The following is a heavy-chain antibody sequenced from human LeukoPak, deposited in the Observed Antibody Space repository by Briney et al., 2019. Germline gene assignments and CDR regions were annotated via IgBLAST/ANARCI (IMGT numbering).Heavy chain of an antibody. Sequence: SETLSLTCAVSGYSISSGYYWGWIRQPPGKGLEWIGSIYHSGSTYYNPSPKSRVTISVDTSKNQFSLKLSSVTAADTAVYYCARTHSTNWFDPWGQGTLVTVSS. D-gene: IGHD2/OR15-2a*01. CDR2: IYHSGST. CDR3: ARTHSTNWFDP. V-gene: IGHV4-38-2*01. CDR1: GYSISSGYY. J-gene: IGHJ5*02.